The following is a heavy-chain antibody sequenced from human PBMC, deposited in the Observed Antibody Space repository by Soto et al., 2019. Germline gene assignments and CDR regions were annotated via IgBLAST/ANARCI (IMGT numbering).Heavy chain of an antibody. Sequence: QVQLVQSGAEVKKPGASVKVSCKASGYTFTSYDINWVRQATGQGLEWMGWMNPKSGNTGYAQKFQGRGTMTRNTSISAAYMVLSSLRSENTAVYYCAREEIAAAGTYWVGPWGQGTLVTVSS. CDR2: MNPKSGNT. CDR1: GYTFTSYD. CDR3: AREEIAAAGTYWVGP. V-gene: IGHV1-8*01. J-gene: IGHJ5*02. D-gene: IGHD6-13*01.